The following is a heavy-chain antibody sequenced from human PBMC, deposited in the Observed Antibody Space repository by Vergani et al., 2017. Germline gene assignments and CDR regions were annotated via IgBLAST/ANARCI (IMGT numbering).Heavy chain of an antibody. V-gene: IGHV3-30*03. CDR3: ATKSCGTPGCQIGYFRE. J-gene: IGHJ1*01. CDR1: GGTSSYYC. CDR2: ISYDGTQK. D-gene: IGHD1-1*01. Sequence: QVHLVESGGGVVQPGRSLRLSCVVSGGTSSYYCMHWVRQAPGKGLEWVAVISYDGTQKYYADSVKGRFTISRDNSKSTLYLQMNSLRTEDTAVYYCATKSCGTPGCQIGYFREWGQGTLVTVSS.